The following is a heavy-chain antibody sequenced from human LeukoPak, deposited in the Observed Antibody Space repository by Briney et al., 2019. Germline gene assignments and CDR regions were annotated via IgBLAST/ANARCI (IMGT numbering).Heavy chain of an antibody. CDR1: GFTFSSYA. V-gene: IGHV3-23*01. CDR3: AKVDKQWLISY. D-gene: IGHD6-19*01. Sequence: GGSLRLSCAASGFTFSSYAMSWVRQAPGKGLEWVSAISGSGGSTYYAGSVKGRFTISRDNSKNTLYLQMNSLRAEDTAVYYCAKVDKQWLISYWGQGTLVTVSS. CDR2: ISGSGGST. J-gene: IGHJ4*02.